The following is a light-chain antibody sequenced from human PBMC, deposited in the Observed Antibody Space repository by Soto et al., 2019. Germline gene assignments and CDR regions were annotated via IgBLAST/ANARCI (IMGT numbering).Light chain of an antibody. CDR2: GAS. V-gene: IGKV3-15*01. J-gene: IGKJ1*01. CDR3: QPYNDWPQT. CDR1: QSVSST. Sequence: EIVMTQSPATLSVSPGERATLSCRASQSVSSTLAWYQQKPGQAPRLLIYGASTRATGIPARFSGSGSGTEFTLTISSLHSEDFAFYYCQPYNDWPQTFGQGTKVEIK.